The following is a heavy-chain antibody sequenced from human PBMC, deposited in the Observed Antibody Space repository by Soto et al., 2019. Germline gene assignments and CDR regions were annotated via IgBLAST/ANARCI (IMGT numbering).Heavy chain of an antibody. J-gene: IGHJ3*02. CDR3: ERDGGSSPDAFDI. V-gene: IGHV3-53*02. D-gene: IGHD6-13*01. CDR2: IYRGGIT. Sequence: EVQLVETGGGLIQPGGSLRLSCAASGFTVSSNYMIWVRQAPGKGLEWVTLIYRGGITYYADSVKGRFSVSRDNSKNTLDLQMNSLRTEDTAVYYCERDGGSSPDAFDIWGHGTLVTVSS. CDR1: GFTVSSNY.